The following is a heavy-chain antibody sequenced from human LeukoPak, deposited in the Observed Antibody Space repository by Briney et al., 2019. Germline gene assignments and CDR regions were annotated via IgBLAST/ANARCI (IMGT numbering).Heavy chain of an antibody. D-gene: IGHD3-10*01. CDR3: ARMDSGSYAFDY. CDR2: IYYSGST. Sequence: SETLCLTCTVSGGSISSYSWSWIRQPPGKGLEWIGYIYYSGSTNYNPSLKSRVTISVDTSKNQFSLKLSSVTAADTAVYYCARMDSGSYAFDYWGQGTLVTVSS. V-gene: IGHV4-59*08. CDR1: GGSISSYS. J-gene: IGHJ4*02.